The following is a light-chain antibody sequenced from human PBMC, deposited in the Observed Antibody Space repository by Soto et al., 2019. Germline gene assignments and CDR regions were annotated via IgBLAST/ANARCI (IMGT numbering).Light chain of an antibody. CDR2: LNSDGSH. J-gene: IGLJ2*01. Sequence: QLVLTQSPSASASLGASVKLTCTLSSGHSNYVIAWHQQQPEKGPRFLMKLNSDGSHYKGDGIPDRFSGSSSGAERYLTISSLQSEDDADYYCQAWGTGTKRVFGGGTKVTVL. CDR3: QAWGTGTKRV. V-gene: IGLV4-69*01. CDR1: SGHSNYV.